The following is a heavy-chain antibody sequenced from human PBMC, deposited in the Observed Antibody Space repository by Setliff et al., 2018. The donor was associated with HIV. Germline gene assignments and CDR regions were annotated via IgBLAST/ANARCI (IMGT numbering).Heavy chain of an antibody. D-gene: IGHD2-21*02. CDR3: ARECDGIDF. Sequence: SETLSLTCAVYGGSFSGYYWSWIRQPPGKGLEWIGEIKHSGSTNYNPSLKSRVTISVDTSKNQFSLQLSSVTAADTAIYYCARECDGIDFWGQGTLVTVSS. J-gene: IGHJ4*02. V-gene: IGHV4-34*01. CDR2: IKHSGST. CDR1: GGSFSGYY.